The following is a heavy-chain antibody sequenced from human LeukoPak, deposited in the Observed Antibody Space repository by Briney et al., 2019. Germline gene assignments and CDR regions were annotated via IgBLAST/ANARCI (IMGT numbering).Heavy chain of an antibody. D-gene: IGHD3-10*01. CDR1: GGSISSSSSSYY. CDR2: IYYSGST. V-gene: IGHV4-39*01. Sequence: PSETLSLTCTVSGGSISSSSSSYYWGWIRQPPGKGLEWIGSIYYSGSTYYNSSLKSRVTISVDTSKNQFSLKLSSVTAADTAVYYCARQRPQRSMVRGVFRSKETYYFDYWGQGTLVTVSS. J-gene: IGHJ4*02. CDR3: ARQRPQRSMVRGVFRSKETYYFDY.